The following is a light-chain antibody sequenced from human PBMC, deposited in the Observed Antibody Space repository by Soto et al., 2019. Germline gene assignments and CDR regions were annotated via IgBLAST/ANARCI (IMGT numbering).Light chain of an antibody. J-gene: IGKJ2*01. CDR1: QGISTY. Sequence: DIQMTQSPSSLSASVGDRVTITCRASQGISTYLIWYQQRQGKAPKLLIYAASNLVSGVPSRFSGSGSVTEFTLTISSLQPEDFATYYCQQSYRTPYTFGQGTKLETK. CDR3: QQSYRTPYT. V-gene: IGKV1-39*01. CDR2: AAS.